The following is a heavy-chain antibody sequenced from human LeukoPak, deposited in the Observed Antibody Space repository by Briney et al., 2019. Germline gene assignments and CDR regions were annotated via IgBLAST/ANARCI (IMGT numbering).Heavy chain of an antibody. CDR1: GYTFTSYD. J-gene: IGHJ5*02. CDR3: ARTYYDFWSGPGAPFDP. D-gene: IGHD3-3*01. V-gene: IGHV1-8*01. Sequence: ASVKVSCKASGYTFTSYDINWVRQATGQGLEWMGWMNPNSGNTGYAQKFQGRVTMTRNTSISTAYMELSSLRSEDTAVYYCARTYYDFWSGPGAPFDPWGQGTLVTVPS. CDR2: MNPNSGNT.